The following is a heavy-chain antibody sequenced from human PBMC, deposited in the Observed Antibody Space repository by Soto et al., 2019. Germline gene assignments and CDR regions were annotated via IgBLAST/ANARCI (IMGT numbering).Heavy chain of an antibody. J-gene: IGHJ6*02. D-gene: IGHD3-9*01. CDR2: IYPSGSA. V-gene: IGHV4-30-2*01. CDR3: AREILPYGMDV. CDR1: GGSITSGGYS. Sequence: PSETLSLTCAVSGGSITSGGYSWCWIRQPPGRGLEWIGNIYPSGSANYSPSLKTRVTISVDRSMNQFSLNLGSVTAADTAVYYCAREILPYGMDVWGPGTMVTVSS.